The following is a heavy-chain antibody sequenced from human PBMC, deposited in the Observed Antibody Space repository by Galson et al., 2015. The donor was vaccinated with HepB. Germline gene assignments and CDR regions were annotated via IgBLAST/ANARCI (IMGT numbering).Heavy chain of an antibody. Sequence: QSGAEVTKPGESLRISCTGSGYSFTSYWISWVRQMPGKGLEWMGRIDPSDSYTNYSPSFQGHVTISADKSISTAYLQWSSLKASDTAMYYCARHTGARWYPINYGMDVWGQGTTVTVSS. CDR1: GYSFTSYW. CDR2: IDPSDSYT. D-gene: IGHD6-13*01. J-gene: IGHJ6*02. CDR3: ARHTGARWYPINYGMDV. V-gene: IGHV5-10-1*01.